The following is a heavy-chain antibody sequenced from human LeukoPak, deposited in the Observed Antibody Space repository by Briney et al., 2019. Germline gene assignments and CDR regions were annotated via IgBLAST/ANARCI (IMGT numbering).Heavy chain of an antibody. CDR2: IYYSGIT. CDR1: GGSISSSGYY. D-gene: IGHD2-15*01. Sequence: PSETLSLTCTVSGGSISSSGYYWGWIRQSPGEGLEWIGNIYYSGITYYNPSLKSRVTISVDTSKNQFSVKLSSVTAADTAVYYCARDTGGFDIWGQGAMVTVSS. V-gene: IGHV4-39*02. J-gene: IGHJ3*02. CDR3: ARDTGGFDI.